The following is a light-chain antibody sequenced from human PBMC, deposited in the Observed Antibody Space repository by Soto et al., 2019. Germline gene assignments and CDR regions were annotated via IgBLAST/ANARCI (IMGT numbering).Light chain of an antibody. CDR1: QSVNSY. V-gene: IGKV3-11*01. CDR3: QQRANWPYT. Sequence: EIVLTQSPATLSLSPGERATLSCRASQSVNSYLAWYQQKPGQAPRLLIYDASNMATGIPARFSGSGSETDFTLTISSLEPEDFAVYYCQQRANWPYTFGQGTKLEIK. J-gene: IGKJ2*01. CDR2: DAS.